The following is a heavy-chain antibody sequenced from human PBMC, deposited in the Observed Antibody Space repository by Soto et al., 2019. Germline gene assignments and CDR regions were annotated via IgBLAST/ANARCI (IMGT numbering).Heavy chain of an antibody. CDR1: GGSISSGGYY. CDR2: IHYSGNT. V-gene: IGHV4-31*03. D-gene: IGHD3-10*01. Sequence: PSGTLSLTCSVSGGSISSGGYYWSWIRQHPVKGLEWIAYIHYSGNTYYNASLKSRVTISVDTSKNQLSLKLSSVTAADTAVYYCARASREVSRGGYYFDSWGQGTLVTASS. CDR3: ARASREVSRGGYYFDS. J-gene: IGHJ4*02.